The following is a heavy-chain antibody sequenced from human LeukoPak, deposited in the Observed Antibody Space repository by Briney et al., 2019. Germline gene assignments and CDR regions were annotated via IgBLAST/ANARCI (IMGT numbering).Heavy chain of an antibody. D-gene: IGHD6-13*01. CDR3: ARRGSSSWTTSRNWFDP. CDR1: GGSFSGYY. J-gene: IGHJ5*02. Sequence: SETLSLTCAVYGGSFSGYYWSWVRQSPGKGLEWIGEINHRGSPNYNPSLKSRVTISVDTSKNQFSLKLSSVTAADTAVYYCARRGSSSWTTSRNWFDPWGQGTLVTVSS. CDR2: INHRGSP. V-gene: IGHV4-34*01.